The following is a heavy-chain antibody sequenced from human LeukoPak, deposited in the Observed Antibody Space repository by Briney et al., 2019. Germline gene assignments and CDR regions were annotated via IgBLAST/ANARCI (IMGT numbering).Heavy chain of an antibody. CDR1: GFTFSSYE. D-gene: IGHD3-22*01. J-gene: IGHJ4*02. CDR2: ISSSGSTI. Sequence: GGSLRLSCAASGFTFSSYEMNWVRQAPGKGLEWVSYISSSGSTIYYADSVKGRFTISRDNAKNSPYLQMNSLRAEDTAVYYCAREDIYDSSGYFLDYWGQGTLVTVSS. V-gene: IGHV3-48*03. CDR3: AREDIYDSSGYFLDY.